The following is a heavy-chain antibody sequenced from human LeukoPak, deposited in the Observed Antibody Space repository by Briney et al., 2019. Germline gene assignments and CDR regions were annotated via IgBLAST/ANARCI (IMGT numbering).Heavy chain of an antibody. J-gene: IGHJ4*02. CDR3: ARGVPYYFDY. CDR1: GFSFSTYA. V-gene: IGHV3-74*01. Sequence: GGSLRLSCAASGFSFSTYAMSWVRQAPGKGLVWVSRINSDGSSTSYADSVKGRFTISRDNAKNTLYLQMNSLRAEDTAVYYCARGVPYYFDYWGQGTLVTVSS. CDR2: INSDGSST. D-gene: IGHD3-10*01.